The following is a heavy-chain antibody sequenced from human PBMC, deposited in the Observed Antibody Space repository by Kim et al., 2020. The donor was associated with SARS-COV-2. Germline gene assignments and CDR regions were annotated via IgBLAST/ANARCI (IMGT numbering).Heavy chain of an antibody. D-gene: IGHD3-10*01. CDR2: ITSDSSYI. Sequence: GGSLRLSCAASGFTFSNYNFNWVRQAPGKGLEWVSPITSDSSYIFHASSVKGRITISGDNAKNSLYLEMDRLRAEDTAMYYCARDLDYSGSGSDIEWGWFDPCGERPLVTVS. V-gene: IGHV3-21*06. J-gene: IGHJ5*02. CDR3: ARDLDYSGSGSDIEWGWFDP. CDR1: GFTFSNYN.